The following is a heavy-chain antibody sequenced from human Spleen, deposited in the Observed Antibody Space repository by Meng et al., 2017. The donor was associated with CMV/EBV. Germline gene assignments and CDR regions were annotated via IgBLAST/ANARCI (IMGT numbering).Heavy chain of an antibody. D-gene: IGHD5-24*01. CDR3: ARDTYSRDGPRFDM. CDR2: ISWNSESL. V-gene: IGHV3-9*01. J-gene: IGHJ3*02. Sequence: SLKISCAASGFTLDDYAMHWVRQAPGKGLEWVSGISWNSESLDYADSVKGRFTISRDNAKNSLYLQMNSLRAEDTAVYYCARDTYSRDGPRFDMWGQGTMVTVSS. CDR1: GFTLDDYA.